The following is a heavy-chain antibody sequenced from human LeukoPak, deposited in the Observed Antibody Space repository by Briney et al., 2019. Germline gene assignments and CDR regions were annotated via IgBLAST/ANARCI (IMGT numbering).Heavy chain of an antibody. V-gene: IGHV4-61*08. CDR1: GGSISSGDYY. D-gene: IGHD6-13*01. CDR2: VSYSGNT. J-gene: IGHJ4*02. Sequence: SETLSLTCTVSGGSISSGDYYWSWIRQPPGKGLEWIGYVSYSGNTNYNPSLKSRVTISVDTSKNQFSLRLSSVTAADTAVYYCARAGRIEATGTYYFDYWGQGTLVTVSS. CDR3: ARAGRIEATGTYYFDY.